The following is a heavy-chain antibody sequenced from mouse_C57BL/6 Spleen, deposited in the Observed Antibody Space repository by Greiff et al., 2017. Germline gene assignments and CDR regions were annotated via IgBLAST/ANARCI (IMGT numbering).Heavy chain of an antibody. Sequence: VQLQQSGAELVRPGSSVKLSCKASGYTFTSYWMHWVKQRPIQGLEWIGNIDPSDSETNYNQKFKDKGRLTVDKSSSKAYMQLSSLTSEDSAIYYCARSGGAMVTAPSYWGQGTLVTVSA. CDR3: ARSGGAMVTAPSY. CDR2: IDPSDSET. CDR1: GYTFTSYW. V-gene: IGHV1-52*01. D-gene: IGHD2-2*01. J-gene: IGHJ3*01.